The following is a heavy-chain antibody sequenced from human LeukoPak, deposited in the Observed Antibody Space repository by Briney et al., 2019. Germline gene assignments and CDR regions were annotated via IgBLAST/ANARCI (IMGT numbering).Heavy chain of an antibody. CDR2: IWYDGSKR. J-gene: IGHJ4*02. CDR3: SRDWSYRAFDY. Sequence: GRSLSLSCEASGFTFSSHGMNWVRQAPGKGLGRVKGIWYDGSKRIYTDSVKGRFTIYRDNSKNTLYLQMNSLRAEDTAVYYCSRDWSYRAFDYWGQGTLVSVSS. CDR1: GFTFSSHG. V-gene: IGHV3-33*01. D-gene: IGHD3-16*02.